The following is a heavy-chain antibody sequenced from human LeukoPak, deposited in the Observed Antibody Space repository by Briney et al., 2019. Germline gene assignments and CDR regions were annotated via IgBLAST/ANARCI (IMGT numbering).Heavy chain of an antibody. CDR3: ATLDFWSGYLYY. J-gene: IGHJ4*02. V-gene: IGHV1-24*01. CDR2: FDPEDGER. Sequence: ASVKVSCKVSGYTLTELSMHWVRQAPGKGLEWMGGFDPEDGERIYAQKFQGRVTMTEDTSTDTAYMELSSLRSEDTAVYYCATLDFWSGYLYYWGQETLVTVSS. CDR1: GYTLTELS. D-gene: IGHD3-3*01.